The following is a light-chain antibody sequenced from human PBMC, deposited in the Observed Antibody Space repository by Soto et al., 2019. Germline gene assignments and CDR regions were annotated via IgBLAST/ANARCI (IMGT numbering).Light chain of an antibody. CDR3: CSYAGSSTFVV. Sequence: QSALTQPASVSGSPGQSFTISCTGTSSDVGSYNLVSWYQQHPGKGPKLMIYEDNKRPSGVSNRFSGSKSGNTASLTISGLHAEDEADYYCCSYAGSSTFVVFGGGTKLTVL. V-gene: IGLV2-23*02. J-gene: IGLJ2*01. CDR2: EDN. CDR1: SSDVGSYNL.